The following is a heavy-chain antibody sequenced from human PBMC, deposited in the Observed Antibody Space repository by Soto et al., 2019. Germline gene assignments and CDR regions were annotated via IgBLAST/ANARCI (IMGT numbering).Heavy chain of an antibody. CDR1: GYTFTSYG. V-gene: IGHV1-18*01. CDR3: AREGYCISTSCYASALDY. Sequence: QVQLVQSGAEVKKPGASVKVSCKASGYTFTSYGISWVRQAPGQGLEWMGWISAYNGNTDYPQKLQGRVTMTTDKSTSTAYMELRSLRSDDTAVYYCAREGYCISTSCYASALDYWGQGTLVTVSS. J-gene: IGHJ4*02. CDR2: ISAYNGNT. D-gene: IGHD2-2*01.